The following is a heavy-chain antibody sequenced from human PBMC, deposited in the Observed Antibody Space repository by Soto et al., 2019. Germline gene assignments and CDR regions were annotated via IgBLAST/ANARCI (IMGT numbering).Heavy chain of an antibody. CDR3: ARAPGGPAAVFDY. J-gene: IGHJ4*02. CDR1: GGAISSYY. V-gene: IGHV4-59*01. Sequence: SEPLSRPCSVSGGAISSYYWSWIRQPPGKGLEWIGYIYYSGSTNYNPSLKSRVTISVDTSKNQFSLKLSSVTAADTAVYYCARAPGGPAAVFDYWGQGTLVPVSS. D-gene: IGHD2-2*01. CDR2: IYYSGST.